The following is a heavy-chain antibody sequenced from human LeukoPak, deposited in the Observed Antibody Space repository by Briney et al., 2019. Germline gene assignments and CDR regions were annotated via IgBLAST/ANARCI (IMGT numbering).Heavy chain of an antibody. CDR1: GGSFSGYY. V-gene: IGHV4-34*01. CDR2: INHSGST. Sequence: SETLSLTCAVYGGSFSGYYWSWIRQPPGEGLEWIGEINHSGSTNYNPSLKSRVTISVDTSKNQFSLKLTSVTAADTAVYYCARGRWELRFDYWGQGTLVTVSP. CDR3: ARGRWELRFDY. J-gene: IGHJ4*02. D-gene: IGHD1-26*01.